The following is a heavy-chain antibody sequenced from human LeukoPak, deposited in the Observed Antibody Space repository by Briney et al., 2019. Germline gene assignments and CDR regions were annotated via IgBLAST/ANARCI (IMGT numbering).Heavy chain of an antibody. CDR1: GYTFTSYG. CDR3: ARDPLAYCGGDCPYNFDY. CDR2: MSAYNGNT. D-gene: IGHD2-21*02. Sequence: ASVKVSCRASGYTFTSYGISWVRQAPGQGLEWMGWMSAYNGNTNYPQKLQGRVTMTTDTSTSTAYMELRSLGSDDTAVYYCARDPLAYCGGDCPYNFDYWGQGSLVTVSS. V-gene: IGHV1-18*01. J-gene: IGHJ4*02.